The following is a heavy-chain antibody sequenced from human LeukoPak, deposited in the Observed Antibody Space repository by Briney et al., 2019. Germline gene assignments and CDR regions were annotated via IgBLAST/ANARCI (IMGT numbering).Heavy chain of an antibody. D-gene: IGHD5-12*01. CDR3: TRGYGYYMDV. CDR1: GGSISSYY. J-gene: IGHJ6*03. V-gene: IGHV4-4*09. CDR2: IFTSGRT. Sequence: SETLSLTCTVSGGSISSYYWSWIRQPPGTGLEWIGYIFTSGRTDNNPSLKSRITISVDTSKNHFSLKLSSVTAADTAVYYCTRGYGYYMDVWGKGTTVTVSS.